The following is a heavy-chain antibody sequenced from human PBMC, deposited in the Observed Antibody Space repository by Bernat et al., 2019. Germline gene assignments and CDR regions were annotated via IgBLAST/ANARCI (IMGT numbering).Heavy chain of an antibody. CDR3: ARGEYSSSRPRDYYYGMDV. J-gene: IGHJ6*02. Sequence: QVQLVESGGGVVQPGRSLRLSCAASGFTFSSYAMHWVRQAPGKGLEWVAVISYDGSNKYYADSVKGRFTISRDNSKNTLYLQMNSLRAEDTAVYYCARGEYSSSRPRDYYYGMDVWGQGTTVTVSS. V-gene: IGHV3-30-3*01. CDR2: ISYDGSNK. D-gene: IGHD6-6*01. CDR1: GFTFSSYA.